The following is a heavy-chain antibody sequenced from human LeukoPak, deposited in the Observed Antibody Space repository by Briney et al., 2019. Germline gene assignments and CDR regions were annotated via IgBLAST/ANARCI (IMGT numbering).Heavy chain of an antibody. D-gene: IGHD2/OR15-2a*01. CDR1: GGSFSGYY. Sequence: SETLSLTCADYGGSFSGYYWSWIRQPPGKGLEWIGEINHSGSTNYNPSLKSRVTISVDTSKNQFSLKLSSVTAADTAVYYCARGRRGLRILWYFALWGRGTLVSVSS. CDR3: ARGRRGLRILWYFAL. V-gene: IGHV4-34*01. CDR2: INHSGST. J-gene: IGHJ2*01.